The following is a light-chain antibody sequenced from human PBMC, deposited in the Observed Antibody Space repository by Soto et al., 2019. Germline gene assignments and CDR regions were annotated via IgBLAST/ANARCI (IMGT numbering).Light chain of an antibody. CDR2: EVT. CDR1: ASDVGVYNY. V-gene: IGLV2-8*01. J-gene: IGLJ1*01. CDR3: SSYAGSSTLYV. Sequence: QSVLTQPPSASGSLGQSVTISCTGTASDVGVYNYVSWYQQHPGKAPKLMIYEVTKRPSGVPDRFSGSKSGNTASLTVSGLQAEDEADYYCSSYAGSSTLYVFGTETKVTVL.